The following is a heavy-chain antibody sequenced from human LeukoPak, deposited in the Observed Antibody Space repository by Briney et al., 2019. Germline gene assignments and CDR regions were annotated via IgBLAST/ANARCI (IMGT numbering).Heavy chain of an antibody. CDR1: GYTFTGHY. J-gene: IGHJ3*02. Sequence: ASVKVSCKASGYTFTGHYMHWVRQAPGQGLEWMGWINPKSGGTNYEQRFQGRVTMTRDTSISTAYMELSRLRSDDTAVYYCALYQSSHSNYEGAFDIWGQGTMVTVSS. V-gene: IGHV1-2*02. CDR2: INPKSGGT. D-gene: IGHD4-11*01. CDR3: ALYQSSHSNYEGAFDI.